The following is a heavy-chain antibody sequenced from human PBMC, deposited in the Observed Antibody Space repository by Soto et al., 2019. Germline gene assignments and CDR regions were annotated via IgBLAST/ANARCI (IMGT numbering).Heavy chain of an antibody. CDR2: IRDNSATK. J-gene: IGHJ3*01. Sequence: EMQLVESGGGLVKPGGSLRLSCAASGFTFSSHHMQWVRQAPGKGLEWVSYIRDNSATKHYADSVRGRFTISRDNAQNSVFLQMNSLTDEVTAVYYWARDYRLAVELWGRGTMVTVSS. CDR1: GFTFSSHH. CDR3: ARDYRLAVEL. V-gene: IGHV3-48*02.